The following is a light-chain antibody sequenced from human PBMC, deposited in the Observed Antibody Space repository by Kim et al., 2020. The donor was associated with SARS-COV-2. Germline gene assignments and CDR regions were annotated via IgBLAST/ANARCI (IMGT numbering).Light chain of an antibody. V-gene: IGKV1-33*01. CDR3: QPYDNLPYT. CDR2: YAS. CDR1: QDISNY. Sequence: SASVGDRVPITCQASQDISNYLNWYQQKPGKAPKLLIYYASNLETGVPSRFSGSGSGTYFTFTISSLQPEDIATYYCQPYDNLPYTFGQGTKLEF. J-gene: IGKJ2*01.